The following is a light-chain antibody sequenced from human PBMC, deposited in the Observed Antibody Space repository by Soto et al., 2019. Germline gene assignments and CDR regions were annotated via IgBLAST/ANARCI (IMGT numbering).Light chain of an antibody. CDR2: AAS. Sequence: DIKLYQSPSTLSASVEDRVTITCRASQSISSYLNWYQQKPGKAPKLLIYAASSLQSGVPSRFSGSGSGTDFTLTISSLQPEDFTTYYCQQSYSTPLTFGGGTNVDIK. CDR3: QQSYSTPLT. CDR1: QSISSY. J-gene: IGKJ4*01. V-gene: IGKV1-39*01.